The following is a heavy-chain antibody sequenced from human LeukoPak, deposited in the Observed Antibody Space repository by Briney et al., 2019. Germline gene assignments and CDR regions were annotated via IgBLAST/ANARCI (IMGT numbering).Heavy chain of an antibody. J-gene: IGHJ3*02. CDR1: GYTLTSYD. D-gene: IGHD6-19*01. CDR2: MNPNSGNT. Sequence: ASVKVSCKASGYTLTSYDINWVRQATGQGLEWMGWMNPNSGNTGYAQKFQGRVTMTRNTSISTAYMELSSLRSEDTAVYYCASIYSSGWYGDAFDIWGQGTMVTVSS. CDR3: ASIYSSGWYGDAFDI. V-gene: IGHV1-8*01.